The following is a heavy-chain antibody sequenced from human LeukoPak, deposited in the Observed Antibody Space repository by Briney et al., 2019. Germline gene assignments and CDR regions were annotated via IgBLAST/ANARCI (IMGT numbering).Heavy chain of an antibody. CDR3: ARVKDFWSGPDY. D-gene: IGHD3-3*01. CDR1: GGSISSYY. J-gene: IGHJ4*02. V-gene: IGHV4-59*01. CDR2: IYYSGST. Sequence: PSGALSLTCTVSGGSISSYYWSWIRQPPGKGLEWIGYIYYSGSTNYNPSLKSRVTISVDTSKNQFSLKLSSVTAADTAVYYCARVKDFWSGPDYWGQGTLVTVSS.